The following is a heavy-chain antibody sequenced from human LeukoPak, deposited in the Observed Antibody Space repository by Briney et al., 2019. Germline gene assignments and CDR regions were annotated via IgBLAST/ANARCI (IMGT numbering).Heavy chain of an antibody. CDR3: ASQILTGYPDLGYYGMDV. CDR2: IYPGDSDT. CDR1: GYSFTSYW. J-gene: IGHJ6*02. V-gene: IGHV5-51*01. Sequence: GESLKISCKGSGYSFTSYWIGWVRQMPGKGLEWMGIIYPGDSDTRYSPSFQGQVTISADKSISTAYLQWSSLKASDTAMYYCASQILTGYPDLGYYGMDVWGQGTTVTVSS. D-gene: IGHD3-9*01.